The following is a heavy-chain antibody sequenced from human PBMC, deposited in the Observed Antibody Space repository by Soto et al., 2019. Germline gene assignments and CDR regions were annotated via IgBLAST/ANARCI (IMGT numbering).Heavy chain of an antibody. Sequence: GGSLRLSCVPSGFSVTVDQMNWVRQAPGKGLEWVSTMYTGGRTFYADSVRGRFTISRDETKNILYLQMDDLRVEDSATYYCPRGGGGWDSWGQGSLVTVSS. CDR3: PRGGGGWDS. CDR1: GFSVTVDQ. J-gene: IGHJ4*02. V-gene: IGHV3-53*01. D-gene: IGHD6-19*01. CDR2: MYTGGRT.